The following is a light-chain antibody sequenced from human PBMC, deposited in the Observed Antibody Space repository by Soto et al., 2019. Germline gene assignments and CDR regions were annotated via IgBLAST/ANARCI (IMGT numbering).Light chain of an antibody. CDR1: QSVSSSY. CDR2: CAS. V-gene: IGKV3-20*01. J-gene: IGKJ1*01. CDR3: QQYGSSPGT. Sequence: EIVLTQSSGTLSWSPGERATLSCRASQSVSSSYLAWYQQKPGQAPRLLIYCASSRATGIPDRFSGSGSGTDFTLTISRLEPEDFAVYYCQQYGSSPGTFGQGTKVEIK.